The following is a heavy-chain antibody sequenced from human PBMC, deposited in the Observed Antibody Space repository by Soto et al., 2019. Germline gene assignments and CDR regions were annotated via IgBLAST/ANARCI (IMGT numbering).Heavy chain of an antibody. V-gene: IGHV2-5*02. CDR2: IDWDDDK. CDR1: GFSLTTTHMG. Sequence: QITLKESGPPLVRPAQTLTLTCAFSGFSLTTTHMGVAWIRQPPGQALEWLALIDWDDDKRYSPSLKNRLAISKDTSRNQVVLTITNMNPEDTGTYFCAHAGDYDLLSFDHWGPGTLVTVSS. D-gene: IGHD4-17*01. CDR3: AHAGDYDLLSFDH. J-gene: IGHJ4*02.